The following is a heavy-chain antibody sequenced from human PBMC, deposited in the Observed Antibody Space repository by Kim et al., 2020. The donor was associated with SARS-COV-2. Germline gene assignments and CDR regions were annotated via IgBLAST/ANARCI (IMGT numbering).Heavy chain of an antibody. CDR1: SHSTSSGYY. CDR2: VHQSSMT. V-gene: IGHV4-38-2*02. D-gene: IGHD3-22*01. J-gene: IGHJ4*02. CDR3: TSKYYYDTSGYYYADW. Sequence: SETVSLTCTVSSHSTSSGYYWGWIRQSPGKGLEWIGSVHQSSMTYYNPSLRSRVTISIDTSKNQFSLSLNSVTAADTAVYYCTSKYYYDTSGYYYADWWGQGTLVTVPS.